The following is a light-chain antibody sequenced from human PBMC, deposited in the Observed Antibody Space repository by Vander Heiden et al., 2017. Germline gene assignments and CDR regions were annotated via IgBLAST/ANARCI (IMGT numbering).Light chain of an antibody. V-gene: IGLV1-40*01. CDR3: QSYDSSLSSVI. CDR2: GKN. J-gene: IGLJ2*01. Sequence: QSVLTQPPSVSGAPGQTVPISCTGSSSNLGAGYDVHWYQQLPATAPKLLIYGKNNRPSGGPDRFSGSKSGTAASLAITGLQAEEEADYYCQSYDSSLSSVIFGGGTKLTVL. CDR1: SSNLGAGYD.